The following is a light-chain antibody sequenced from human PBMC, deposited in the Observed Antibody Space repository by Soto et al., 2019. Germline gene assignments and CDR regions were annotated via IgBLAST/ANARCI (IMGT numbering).Light chain of an antibody. J-gene: IGKJ3*01. CDR1: QSVSSN. CDR2: GAS. V-gene: IGKV3-15*01. Sequence: ETVMTQSPATLSVSPGERATLSCRASQSVSSNLAWYQQKPGQAPRLLIYGASTRATGIPARFSGSGSGTEFTLTNSSLQSEDFAVYYCQQYNNWPGAFGPGTKVNIK. CDR3: QQYNNWPGA.